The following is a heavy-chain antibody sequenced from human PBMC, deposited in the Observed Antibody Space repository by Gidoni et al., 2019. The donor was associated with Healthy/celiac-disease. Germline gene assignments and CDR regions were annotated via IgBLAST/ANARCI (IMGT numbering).Heavy chain of an antibody. Sequence: QVQLVQSGAEVKKPGASVKVSCKASGYTFTSYDINWVRQATGQGLEWMGWMNPNSGNTGYAQKFQGRVTLTRNTSISTAYMELSSLRSEDTAVYYCARGPYPYYYGAVSTGFYYYYGMDVWGQGTTVTVSS. CDR1: GYTFTSYD. D-gene: IGHD3-10*01. J-gene: IGHJ6*02. V-gene: IGHV1-8*01. CDR3: ARGPYPYYYGAVSTGFYYYYGMDV. CDR2: MNPNSGNT.